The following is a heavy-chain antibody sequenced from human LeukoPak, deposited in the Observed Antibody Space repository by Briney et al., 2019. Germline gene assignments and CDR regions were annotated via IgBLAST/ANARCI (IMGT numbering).Heavy chain of an antibody. CDR3: ATTPRDGYNYAFDY. CDR1: GFTFSSYA. J-gene: IGHJ4*02. V-gene: IGHV3-30-3*01. D-gene: IGHD5-24*01. Sequence: GRSLRLSCAASGFTFSSYAMHWVRQAPGKGLEWVAVISYDGSSKYYADSVKGRFTISRDNSKNTPYLQMNSLRAEDTAVYYCATTPRDGYNYAFDYWGQGTLVTVSS. CDR2: ISYDGSSK.